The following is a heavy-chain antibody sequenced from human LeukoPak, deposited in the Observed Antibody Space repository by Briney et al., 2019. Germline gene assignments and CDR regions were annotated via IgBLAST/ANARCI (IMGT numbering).Heavy chain of an antibody. CDR2: IRGSGGST. CDR1: GFTFSSYA. V-gene: IGHV3-23*01. CDR3: AKPWGWGPYSSYKANFDY. Sequence: PGGSLRLSCAASGFTFSSYAMSWVRQAPGKGLEWVSAIRGSGGSTYYADSVKGRFTISRDNSKNTLYLQMNSLRAEDTAVYYCAKPWGWGPYSSYKANFDYWGQGTLVTVSS. J-gene: IGHJ4*02. D-gene: IGHD5-18*01.